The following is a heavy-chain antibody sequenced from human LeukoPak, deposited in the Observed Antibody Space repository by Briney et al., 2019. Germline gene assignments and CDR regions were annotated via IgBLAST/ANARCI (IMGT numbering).Heavy chain of an antibody. D-gene: IGHD3-10*01. CDR2: ITTRSSYT. CDR1: GFTFTDYY. J-gene: IGHJ4*02. Sequence: PGGSLRLSCTASGFTFTDYYMSWIRLAPGKGLERVSYITTRSSYTNYAGSVKGRFTISRDNAKNSLFLQMNGLRAEVTAVYYCARAGGVHTYGNYFDYWGQGTLVTVSS. V-gene: IGHV3-11*06. CDR3: ARAGGVHTYGNYFDY.